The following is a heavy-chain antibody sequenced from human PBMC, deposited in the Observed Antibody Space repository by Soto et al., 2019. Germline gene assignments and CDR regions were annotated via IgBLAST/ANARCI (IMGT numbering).Heavy chain of an antibody. CDR1: GGSISSGDYY. Sequence: TLSLTCTVSGGSISSGDYYWSWIRQPPGKGLQWIGPIYHSGTTYYNPSLKSRVTISLDTSNNLCSLKLSSVSSADTGVYYCASFWGGGIYSQVDSWGQGTLVT. CDR2: IYHSGTT. CDR3: ASFWGGGIYSQVDS. J-gene: IGHJ4*02. V-gene: IGHV4-30-4*01. D-gene: IGHD3-16*01.